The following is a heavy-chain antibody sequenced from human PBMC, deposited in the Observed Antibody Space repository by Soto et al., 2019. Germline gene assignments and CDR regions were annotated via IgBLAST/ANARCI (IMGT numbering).Heavy chain of an antibody. D-gene: IGHD3-22*01. V-gene: IGHV5-10-1*01. Sequence: PRTSLKISCKCSVSIFTSYWISWVRQMPGKGLEWMGRIDPRASYTNYSPSFQGHVTISADKSISTAYLQWSSLYASDTAMHYCARQSGHYDASSGYYYYCDSWDREPWSPSPQ. J-gene: IGHJ4*02. CDR2: IDPRASYT. CDR3: ARQSGHYDASSGYYYYCDS. CDR1: VSIFTSYW.